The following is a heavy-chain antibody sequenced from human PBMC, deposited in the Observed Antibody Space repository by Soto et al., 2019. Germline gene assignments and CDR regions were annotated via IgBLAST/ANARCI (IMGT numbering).Heavy chain of an antibody. D-gene: IGHD3-3*01. CDR1: GFTFSSYA. V-gene: IGHV3-23*01. CDR3: AKATDFWSGYRPNNYYGTDV. Sequence: GSLRLSCAASGFTFSSYAMSWVRQAPGKGLEWVSAISGSGGSTYYADSVKGRFTISRDNSKNTLYLQMNSLRAEDTAVYYCAKATDFWSGYRPNNYYGTDVWGQGTTVTVSS. J-gene: IGHJ6*02. CDR2: ISGSGGST.